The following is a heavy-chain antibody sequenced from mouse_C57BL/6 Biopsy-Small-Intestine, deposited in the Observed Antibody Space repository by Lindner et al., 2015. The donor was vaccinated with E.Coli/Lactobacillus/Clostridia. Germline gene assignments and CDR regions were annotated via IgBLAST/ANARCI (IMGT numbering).Heavy chain of an antibody. CDR3: ARGGRCSGGSCRQNYYFYGMDV. V-gene: IGHV1-81*01. Sequence: KVSCKASGGTFNSYAISWVRQAPGQGLEWMGGIIPIFDTANYAQKFQGRVTITADESTSTAYMELSSLRSEDTAVYYCARGGRCSGGSCRQNYYFYGMDVWGQGTTVTVSS. J-gene: IGHJ1*01. D-gene: IGHD1-1*02. CDR1: GGTFNSYA. CDR2: IIPIFDTA.